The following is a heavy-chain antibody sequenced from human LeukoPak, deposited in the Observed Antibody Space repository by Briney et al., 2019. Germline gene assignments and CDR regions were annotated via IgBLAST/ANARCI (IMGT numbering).Heavy chain of an antibody. CDR1: GFTFTSSA. Sequence: GASVKVSCKASGFTFTSSAVQWVRQAGGQRLEWIGWIVVGSGNTNYAQKFQERVTITRDMSTSTAYMELSSLRSEDTAVYYCAADRSSSSWYGAFDIWGQGTMVTVSS. CDR2: IVVGSGNT. J-gene: IGHJ3*02. D-gene: IGHD6-13*01. CDR3: AADRSSSSWYGAFDI. V-gene: IGHV1-58*01.